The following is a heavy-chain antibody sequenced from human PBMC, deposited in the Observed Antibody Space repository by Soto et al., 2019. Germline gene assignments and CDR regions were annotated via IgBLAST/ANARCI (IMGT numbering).Heavy chain of an antibody. CDR2: IYYSGST. V-gene: IGHV4-31*03. Sequence: SETLSLTCTVSGGSISSGGYYWSWIRQHPGKGLEWIGYIYYSGSTYYNPSLKSRVTISVDTSKNQFSLKLSSVTAADTAVYYCARDVVRGVITPVGAFDIWGQGTMVTVSS. CDR1: GGSISSGGYY. J-gene: IGHJ3*02. D-gene: IGHD3-10*01. CDR3: ARDVVRGVITPVGAFDI.